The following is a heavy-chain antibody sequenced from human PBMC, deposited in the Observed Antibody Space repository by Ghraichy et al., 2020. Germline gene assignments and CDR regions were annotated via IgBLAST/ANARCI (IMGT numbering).Heavy chain of an antibody. D-gene: IGHD1-26*01. CDR3: SKGQWELLWAYFDY. Sequence: GGSLRLSCSASGFTFSSYAMHWVRQAPGKGLEYVSAISSNAGSTYYADSVKGRFTISRDNSKNTLYLQMSSLRAEDTAVYYCSKGQWELLWAYFDYWGQGTLVTVSS. J-gene: IGHJ4*02. CDR1: GFTFSSYA. CDR2: ISSNAGST. V-gene: IGHV3-64D*09.